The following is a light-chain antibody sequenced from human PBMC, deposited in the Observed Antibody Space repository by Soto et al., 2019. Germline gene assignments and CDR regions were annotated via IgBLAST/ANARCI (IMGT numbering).Light chain of an antibody. CDR2: EAS. J-gene: IGKJ4*01. CDR1: QGVGTS. Sequence: EVVLTQSPATLPLSPGERATLSCRASQGVGTSLAWYQQKPGQAPKLLIYEASNRATGIPARFSGSGSGTDFTPTISSLEPEDSAVYYCQDGSDWSPLTFGGGTKVEIK. V-gene: IGKV3D-11*01. CDR3: QDGSDWSPLT.